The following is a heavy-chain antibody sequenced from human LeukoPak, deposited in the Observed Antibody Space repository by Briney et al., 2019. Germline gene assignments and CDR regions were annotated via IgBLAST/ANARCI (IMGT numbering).Heavy chain of an antibody. J-gene: IGHJ4*02. CDR2: ISYDGSNK. D-gene: IGHD6-13*01. Sequence: GRSLRLSCAASGFTFRSYGMHWVRQAPGKGLEWVAVISYDGSNKYYADSVKGRFTISRDNSKNTLYLQMSSLRAEHTAVYYCAKGTWAAAGTSFDYWGQGTLVTVSS. V-gene: IGHV3-30*18. CDR3: AKGTWAAAGTSFDY. CDR1: GFTFRSYG.